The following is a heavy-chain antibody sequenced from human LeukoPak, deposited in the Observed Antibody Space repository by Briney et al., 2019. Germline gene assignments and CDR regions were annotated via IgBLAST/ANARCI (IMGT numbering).Heavy chain of an antibody. CDR2: IYTSGST. V-gene: IGHV4-61*02. J-gene: IGHJ4*02. CDR3: ARHISGAYDFWSGPLTALDY. D-gene: IGHD3-3*01. Sequence: SQTLSLTCTVSGGSISSGSYYWSWIRQPAGKGLEWIGRIYTSGSTNYNPSLKSRVTISVDTSKNQFSLKLSSVTAADTAVYYCARHISGAYDFWSGPLTALDYWGQGTLVTVSS. CDR1: GGSISSGSYY.